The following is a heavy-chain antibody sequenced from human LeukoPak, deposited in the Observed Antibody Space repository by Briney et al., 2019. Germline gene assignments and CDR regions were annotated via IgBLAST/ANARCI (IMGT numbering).Heavy chain of an antibody. CDR1: EYTFTDYY. Sequence: EATVKISCKVSEYTFTDYYMHWVQQAPGKGLEWMGLVDPEDGGTIYAEKFQGRVTITADTSTDTAYMELSSLRSEDTAVYYCATDRYIVGATSFDYWGQGTLVTVSS. CDR2: VDPEDGGT. V-gene: IGHV1-69-2*01. CDR3: ATDRYIVGATSFDY. J-gene: IGHJ4*02. D-gene: IGHD1-26*01.